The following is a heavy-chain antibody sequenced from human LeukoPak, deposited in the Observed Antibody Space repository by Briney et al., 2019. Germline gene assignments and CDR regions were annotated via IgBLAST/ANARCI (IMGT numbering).Heavy chain of an antibody. CDR3: ATRGYSYGYRAVDY. D-gene: IGHD5-18*01. Sequence: ASVKVSCKASGYTFTSYDINWVRQATGQGLEWMGWMNPNSGNTGYAQKFQGRVTMTRNTSISTAYMELSSLRSEDTAVYYCATRGYSYGYRAVDYWGQGTLVTVSS. CDR2: MNPNSGNT. CDR1: GYTFTSYD. J-gene: IGHJ4*02. V-gene: IGHV1-8*01.